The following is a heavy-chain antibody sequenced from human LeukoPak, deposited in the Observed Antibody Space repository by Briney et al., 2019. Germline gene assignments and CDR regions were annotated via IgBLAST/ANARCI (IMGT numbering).Heavy chain of an antibody. CDR3: ASGDPGGPNDY. D-gene: IGHD1-14*01. CDR2: ILYSGNT. V-gene: IGHV4-59*01. CDR1: ATSMSSFY. J-gene: IGHJ4*02. Sequence: SETLSLTCTVSATSMSSFYWSWIRQPPGKGLEWIGNILYSGNTDYNPSLRSRVTISLDTSKSQFSLKLSAVTAADTAIYYCASGDPGGPNDYWGQGTLVTVSS.